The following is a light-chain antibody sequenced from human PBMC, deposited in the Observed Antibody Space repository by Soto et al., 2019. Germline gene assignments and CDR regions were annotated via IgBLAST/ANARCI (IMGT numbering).Light chain of an antibody. V-gene: IGLV3-21*04. CDR1: NIGSKS. Sequence: YELTQPPSVSVAPGKTARITCGGNNIGSKSVHWYQQKPGQAPVLVIYYDSDRPSGIPERFSGSNSGNTATLTISRVEAGDEADYYCQVWDSSSDHLVVFGGGTKLTVL. CDR3: QVWDSSSDHLVV. CDR2: YDS. J-gene: IGLJ2*01.